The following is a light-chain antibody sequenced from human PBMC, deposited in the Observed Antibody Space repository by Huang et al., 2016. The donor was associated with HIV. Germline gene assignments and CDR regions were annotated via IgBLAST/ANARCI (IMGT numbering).Light chain of an antibody. CDR2: DAS. V-gene: IGKV3-15*01. CDR3: QHYNNWPPWT. J-gene: IGKJ1*01. CDR1: QSVSNN. Sequence: EIVMTQSPATLSVSPGERATLSCRASQSVSNNLAWYQQKPGQAPRLLIYDASTRVTGFPARFRGSGSGTEFTLTISSLQSEDFAVYYCQHYNNWPPWTFGQGTKVEIK.